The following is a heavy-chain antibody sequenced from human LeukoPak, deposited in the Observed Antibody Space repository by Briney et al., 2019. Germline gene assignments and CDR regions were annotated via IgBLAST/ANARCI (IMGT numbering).Heavy chain of an antibody. CDR3: ARTRRSSWYPLDY. J-gene: IGHJ4*02. CDR1: GGSISSYY. D-gene: IGHD6-13*01. CDR2: IYYSGST. V-gene: IGHV4-59*08. Sequence: PSETLSLTCTVSGGSISSYYWSWIRQPPGKGLEWIGYIYYSGSTNYNPSLKSRVTISVDTSKNQFSLKLSSVTAADTAVYYCARTRRSSWYPLDYWGQGTLVTVSS.